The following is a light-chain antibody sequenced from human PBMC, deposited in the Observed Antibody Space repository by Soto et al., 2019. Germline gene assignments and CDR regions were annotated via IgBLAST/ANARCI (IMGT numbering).Light chain of an antibody. Sequence: DIQITQSPSSLSASVGVRVTITCRASQSISSYVNWYQQKRGKAPKLLIYAASSLQSGVPSRFSGSGSGTDFTLTISSLQPEECATYYCQQSYSTPYTFGEGTKLEIK. CDR1: QSISSY. CDR3: QQSYSTPYT. J-gene: IGKJ2*01. V-gene: IGKV1-39*01. CDR2: AAS.